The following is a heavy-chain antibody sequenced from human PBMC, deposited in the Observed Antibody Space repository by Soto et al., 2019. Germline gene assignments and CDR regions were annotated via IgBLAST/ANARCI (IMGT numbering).Heavy chain of an antibody. D-gene: IGHD3-22*01. V-gene: IGHV3-30-3*01. CDR1: GFTFSSFA. CDR2: ISHDGSNQ. Sequence: GGSLRLSCAASGFTFSSFAMHWVRQAPGKGLEWVAFISHDGSNQYYVDSVKGRLTISRDNSKSTLYLQMNSLRAEDTAVYYCARDYYYDSRGALDYWGQGTLVTVSS. J-gene: IGHJ4*02. CDR3: ARDYYYDSRGALDY.